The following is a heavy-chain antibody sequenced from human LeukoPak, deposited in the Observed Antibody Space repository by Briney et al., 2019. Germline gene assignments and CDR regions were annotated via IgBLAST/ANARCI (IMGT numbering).Heavy chain of an antibody. V-gene: IGHV3-23*01. CDR2: ISGSGGST. J-gene: IGHJ4*02. D-gene: IGHD3-10*01. CDR3: AKGDYYYGSGSENTKPYYFDY. Sequence: PGGSLRLSCAASGLTFSSYAMSWVRQAPGKGLEWVSAISGSGGSTYYADSVKGRFTISRDNSKNTLYLQMNSLRAEDTAVYYCAKGDYYYGSGSENTKPYYFDYWGQGTLVTVSS. CDR1: GLTFSSYA.